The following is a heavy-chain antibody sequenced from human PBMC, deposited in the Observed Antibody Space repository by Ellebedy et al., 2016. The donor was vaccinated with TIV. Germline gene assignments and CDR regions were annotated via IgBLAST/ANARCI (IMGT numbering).Heavy chain of an antibody. J-gene: IGHJ4*02. D-gene: IGHD6-19*01. Sequence: GESLKISCAASGFTFSSYAMSWVRQAPGKGLEWVSTISNTGGRTYYADSVKGRFTISRDNSKNTLYLQMSSLRAEDTALYYCARDRINGIAVTSPGAYYFDYWGQGTLVTVSS. V-gene: IGHV3-23*01. CDR3: ARDRINGIAVTSPGAYYFDY. CDR2: ISNTGGRT. CDR1: GFTFSSYA.